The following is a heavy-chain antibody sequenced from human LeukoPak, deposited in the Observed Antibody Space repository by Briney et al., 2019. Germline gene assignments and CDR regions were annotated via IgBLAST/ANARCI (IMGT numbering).Heavy chain of an antibody. CDR3: ARRWELGWFDP. V-gene: IGHV5-51*01. CDR2: IYPGDSDT. D-gene: IGHD1-26*01. Sequence: GASLQISCKGSGSSFTSYWIGWVRQLPGKGLEWMGIIYPGDSDTRYSPSFQGQVTISADKSISTAYLQWSSLKASDTAMYYCARRWELGWFDPWGQGTLVTVSS. CDR1: GSSFTSYW. J-gene: IGHJ5*02.